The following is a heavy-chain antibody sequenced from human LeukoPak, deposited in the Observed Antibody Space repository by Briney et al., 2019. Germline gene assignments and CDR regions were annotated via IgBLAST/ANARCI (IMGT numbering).Heavy chain of an antibody. J-gene: IGHJ4*02. Sequence: GASVKVSCKASGGTFSSYAISWVRQAPGQGLEWMGGIIPIFGTANYAQKFQGRVTITADESTSTAYMELSSLRSDDTAVYYCARVQLERNPSLSDYWGQGTLVTVSS. CDR3: ARVQLERNPSLSDY. CDR2: IIPIFGTA. D-gene: IGHD1-1*01. V-gene: IGHV1-69*13. CDR1: GGTFSSYA.